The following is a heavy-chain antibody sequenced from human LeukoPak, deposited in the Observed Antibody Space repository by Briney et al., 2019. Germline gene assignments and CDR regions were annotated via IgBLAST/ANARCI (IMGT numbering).Heavy chain of an antibody. CDR3: ASGNDILTGYYGETHAFDI. J-gene: IGHJ3*02. Sequence: SETLSLTCTVSGGSVSSGSYYWSWIRQPPGKGLEWIGYIYYSGNTNYNPSLKSRVTISVDTSKNQFSLKLSSVTAADTAVYYCASGNDILTGYYGETHAFDIWGQGTMVTVSS. CDR2: IYYSGNT. D-gene: IGHD3-9*01. CDR1: GGSVSSGSYY. V-gene: IGHV4-61*01.